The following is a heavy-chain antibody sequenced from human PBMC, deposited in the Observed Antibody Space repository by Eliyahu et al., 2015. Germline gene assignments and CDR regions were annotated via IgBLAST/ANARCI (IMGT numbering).Heavy chain of an antibody. J-gene: IGHJ4*02. D-gene: IGHD1-1*01. CDR1: GFXSTTYW. CDR2: IKEDEIEK. CDR3: ATSTWKHTHLDH. Sequence: EVQLVESGGGLVQPGGSLXXXCAASGFXSTTYWMSWVRQAPGKGLEWVANIKEDEIEKYYVDSVKGRFTISRDNAKNSLYLQMNSLRAEDTAIYYCATSTWKHTHLDHWGQGTPVTVSS. V-gene: IGHV3-7*03.